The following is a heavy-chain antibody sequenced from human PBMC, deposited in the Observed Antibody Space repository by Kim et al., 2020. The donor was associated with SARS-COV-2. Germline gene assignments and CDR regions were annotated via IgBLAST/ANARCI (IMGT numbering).Heavy chain of an antibody. CDR2: ISWDSSSI. CDR1: GFTFDDYA. D-gene: IGHD3-22*01. V-gene: IGHV3-9*01. Sequence: GGSLRLSCAASGFTFDDYAMHWVRQAPGKGLEWVSGISWDSSSIGYADSVKGRFTISRDNAKNSLYLQMNSLRAEDTALYYCAKTFYDSSGYYPNYFDYWGQGTLVTVSS. J-gene: IGHJ4*02. CDR3: AKTFYDSSGYYPNYFDY.